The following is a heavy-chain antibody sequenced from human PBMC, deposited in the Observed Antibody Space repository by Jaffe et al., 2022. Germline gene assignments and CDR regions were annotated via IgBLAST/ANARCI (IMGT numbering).Heavy chain of an antibody. CDR1: GGSISSSSYY. Sequence: QLQLQESGPGLVKPSETLSLTCTVSGGSISSSSYYWGWIRQPPGKGLEWIGSIYYSGSTYYNPSLKSRVTISVDTSKNQFSLKLSSVTAADTAVYYCAREGIPSYGDLRGNNWFDPWGQGTLVTVSS. CDR2: IYYSGST. D-gene: IGHD4-17*01. J-gene: IGHJ5*02. CDR3: AREGIPSYGDLRGNNWFDP. V-gene: IGHV4-39*02.